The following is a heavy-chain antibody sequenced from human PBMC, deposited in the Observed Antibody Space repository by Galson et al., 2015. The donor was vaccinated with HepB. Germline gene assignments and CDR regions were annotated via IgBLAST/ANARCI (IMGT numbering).Heavy chain of an antibody. CDR3: AKSGGVVVVIARGAFDI. D-gene: IGHD3-22*01. V-gene: IGHV1-69*01. CDR1: GGTFSSYA. CDR2: IIPIFGTA. Sequence: KVSCKASGGTFSSYAISWVRQAPGQGLEWMGGIIPIFGTANYAQKFQGRVTITADESTSTAYMELSSLRSEDTAVYYCAKSGGVVVVIARGAFDIWGQGTMVTVSS. J-gene: IGHJ3*02.